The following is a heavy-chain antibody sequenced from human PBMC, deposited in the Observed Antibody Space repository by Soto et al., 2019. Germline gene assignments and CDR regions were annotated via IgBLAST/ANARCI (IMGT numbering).Heavy chain of an antibody. D-gene: IGHD2-2*02. V-gene: IGHV3-21*01. CDR2: ISSSSSYI. CDR1: GFTFSSYS. CDR3: ARVPLANIVVVPAAIGWFDP. Sequence: GGSLRLSCAASGFTFSSYSMNWVRQAPGKGLEWVSPISSSSSYIYYADSVKGRFTISRDNAKNSLYLQMNSLRAEDTAVYYCARVPLANIVVVPAAIGWFDPWGQGTLVTVSS. J-gene: IGHJ5*02.